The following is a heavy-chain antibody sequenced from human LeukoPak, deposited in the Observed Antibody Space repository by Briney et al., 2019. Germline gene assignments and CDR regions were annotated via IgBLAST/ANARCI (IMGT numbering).Heavy chain of an antibody. CDR1: GYRFTSYW. CDR3: ARVINTTPYHFDS. J-gene: IGHJ4*02. CDR2: IYPGDSDT. D-gene: IGHD2-15*01. Sequence: GESLKISCKVSGYRFTSYWIGWVRQMPGKGLEWMGIIYPGDSDTKYSPSFQGQVTVSADKSINTAYLQWSSLKASDTAIYYCARVINTTPYHFDSWGQGTLVTVSP. V-gene: IGHV5-51*01.